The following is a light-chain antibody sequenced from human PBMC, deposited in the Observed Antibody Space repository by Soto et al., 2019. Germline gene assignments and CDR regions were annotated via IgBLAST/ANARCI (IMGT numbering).Light chain of an antibody. J-gene: IGLJ1*01. CDR2: EVS. CDR1: SSDVGAYNY. CDR3: SSYAGRIPYV. Sequence: QSALTQPPSASGSPGQSVTISCTGSSSDVGAYNYVSWYQQRPGQAPRLMIFEVSQRPSGVPDRFSGSKSGNTASLTVAGLQTEDEADYYCSSYAGRIPYVFRTGTKVTVL. V-gene: IGLV2-8*01.